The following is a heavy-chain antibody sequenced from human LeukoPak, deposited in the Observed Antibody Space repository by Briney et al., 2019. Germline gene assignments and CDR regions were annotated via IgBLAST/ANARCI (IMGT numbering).Heavy chain of an antibody. V-gene: IGHV3-23*01. CDR3: AKNPPRIRYFDWPKDY. Sequence: GGSLRLSCAASGFTFSSYAMSWVRQVPGKGLEWVSAISGSGGSTYYADSVKGRFTISRDNSKNTLYLQMNSLRAEDTAVYYCAKNPPRIRYFDWPKDYWGQGTLVTVSS. J-gene: IGHJ4*02. CDR1: GFTFSSYA. D-gene: IGHD3-9*01. CDR2: ISGSGGST.